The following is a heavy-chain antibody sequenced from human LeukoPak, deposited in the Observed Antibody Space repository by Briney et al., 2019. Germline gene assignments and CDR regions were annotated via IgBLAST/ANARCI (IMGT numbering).Heavy chain of an antibody. J-gene: IGHJ4*02. CDR1: GFAFSNFW. CDR3: ARRGGLDY. Sequence: PRRSLRLSCAASGFAFSNFWMSWVRQAPGPGLEWVANIKHDGSEKYYVDSVKGRFTISRDNAKNSLYLQMNSLRAEDTAVYYCARRGGLDYWGQGTLVTVSS. D-gene: IGHD3-10*01. V-gene: IGHV3-7*05. CDR2: IKHDGSEK.